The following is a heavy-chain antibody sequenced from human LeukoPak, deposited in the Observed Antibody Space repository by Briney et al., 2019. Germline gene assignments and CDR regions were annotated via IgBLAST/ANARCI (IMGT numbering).Heavy chain of an antibody. D-gene: IGHD3-10*01. CDR1: GFTFSDYY. J-gene: IGHJ4*02. CDR2: ISSSGSTI. V-gene: IGHV3-11*04. CDR3: AREGYYASGSLYRAPNDY. Sequence: GGSRRLSCAASGFTFSDYYMSWIRQAPGKGLEGVSYISSSGSTIYYADSVKGRFTISRDNAKNSLYLHMNGLRAEDTAVYYCAREGYYASGSLYRAPNDYWGQGTLVTVSS.